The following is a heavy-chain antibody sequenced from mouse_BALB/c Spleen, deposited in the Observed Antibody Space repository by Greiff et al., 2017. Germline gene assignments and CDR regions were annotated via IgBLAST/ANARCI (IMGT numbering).Heavy chain of an antibody. CDR2: ISSGGSYT. J-gene: IGHJ3*01. CDR3: ARDRGSTMITTFAY. D-gene: IGHD2-4*01. Sequence: EVMLVESGGGLVKPGGSLKLSCAASGFTFSSYTMSWVRQTPEKRLEWVATISSGGSYTYYPDSVKGRFTISRDNAKNTLYLQMSSLKSEDTAMYYCARDRGSTMITTFAYWGQGTLVTVSA. CDR1: GFTFSSYT. V-gene: IGHV5-6-4*01.